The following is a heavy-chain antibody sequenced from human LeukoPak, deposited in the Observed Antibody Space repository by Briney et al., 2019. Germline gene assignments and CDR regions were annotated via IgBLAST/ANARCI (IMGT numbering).Heavy chain of an antibody. CDR2: INPSGGST. D-gene: IGHD3-22*01. Sequence: ASVKVSSKASGYTFTSYYMHWVRQAPGQGLEWMGIINPSGGSTSYAQEFQGRVTMTRDTSTSTVYMELSSLRSEDTAVYYCARDSGDSSGYYPPSFDYWGQGTLVTVSS. CDR3: ARDSGDSSGYYPPSFDY. V-gene: IGHV1-46*01. CDR1: GYTFTSYY. J-gene: IGHJ4*02.